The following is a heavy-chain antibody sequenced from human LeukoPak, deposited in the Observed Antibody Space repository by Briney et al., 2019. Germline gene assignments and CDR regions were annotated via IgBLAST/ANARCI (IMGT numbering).Heavy chain of an antibody. V-gene: IGHV3-30-3*01. CDR3: ARDRAMIIPSSLLH. CDR2: MSSDGSNE. CDR1: GFTFSNYV. Sequence: GESLRLSCAASGFTFSNYVMYWVRQAPGKGLEWVAVMSSDGSNEYYADSVKGRFTISRDNSKSTLYLQMNSLRAEDTAVYYCARDRAMIIPSSLLHWGQGTPVTVSS. J-gene: IGHJ4*02. D-gene: IGHD3-16*01.